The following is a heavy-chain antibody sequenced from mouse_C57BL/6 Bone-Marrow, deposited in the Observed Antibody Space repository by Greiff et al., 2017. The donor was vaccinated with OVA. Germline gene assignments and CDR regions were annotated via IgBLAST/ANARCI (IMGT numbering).Heavy chain of an antibody. J-gene: IGHJ1*03. CDR2: ISSGSSTI. CDR3: ARQVTLGCYWYFDV. V-gene: IGHV5-17*01. D-gene: IGHD2-2*01. CDR1: GFTFSDYG. Sequence: DVMLVESGGGLVKPGGSLKLSCAASGFTFSDYGMHWVRQAPEKGLEWVAYISSGSSTIYYADTVKGRFTISRDNAKNTLFLQMTSLRSEDTAMYYWARQVTLGCYWYFDVWGTGTTVTFSS.